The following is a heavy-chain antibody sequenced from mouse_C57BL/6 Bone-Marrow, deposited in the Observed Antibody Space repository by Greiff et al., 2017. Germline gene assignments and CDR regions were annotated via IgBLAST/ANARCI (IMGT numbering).Heavy chain of an antibody. CDR3: ASDDGCDYVWFAY. Sequence: QVQLQQPGAELVMPGASVKLSCKASGYTFTSYWMHWVKQRPGQGLEWIGEIDPSDGYTNYNQTFKGKSTLTVDKSSSTANMQLSRLTSEDSAVYYCASDDGCDYVWFAYWGQGTLVTVAA. D-gene: IGHD2-3*01. CDR1: GYTFTSYW. V-gene: IGHV1-69*01. CDR2: IDPSDGYT. J-gene: IGHJ3*01.